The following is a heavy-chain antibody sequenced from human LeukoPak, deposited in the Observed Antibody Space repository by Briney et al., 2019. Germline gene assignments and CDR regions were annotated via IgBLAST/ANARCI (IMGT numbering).Heavy chain of an antibody. CDR2: ISNDESKK. J-gene: IGHJ4*02. CDR3: AIPPDSGGPHN. D-gene: IGHD1-26*01. Sequence: GGSLRLSCAASGFTFSSYGMHWVRQAPGKGLEWVAVISNDESKKYYADSVKGRFTISRDNSKNTLYLQMNSLRAEDTAVYYCAIPPDSGGPHNWGQGTLVTVSS. CDR1: GFTFSSYG. V-gene: IGHV3-30*03.